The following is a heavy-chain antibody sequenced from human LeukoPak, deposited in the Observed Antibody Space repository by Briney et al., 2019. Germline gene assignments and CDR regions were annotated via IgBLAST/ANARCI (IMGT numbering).Heavy chain of an antibody. CDR2: ISRNSGGI. J-gene: IGHJ4*02. CDR1: GFIFDDYA. CDR3: AKDFYRAVAGSIGF. V-gene: IGHV3-9*01. D-gene: IGHD6-19*01. Sequence: GGSLRLSCAASGFIFDDYAMHWVRQAPGKGLEWVSGISRNSGGIGYADSVKGRFTISRDNAKKSLYLQMNSLRAEDTALYYCAKDFYRAVAGSIGFWGQGILVTVSS.